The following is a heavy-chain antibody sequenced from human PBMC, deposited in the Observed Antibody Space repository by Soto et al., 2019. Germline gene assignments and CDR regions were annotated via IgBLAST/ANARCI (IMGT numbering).Heavy chain of an antibody. Sequence: QVQLVKSGAEVKKPGSSVKVSCKASGGTFSPYTINWVRQAPGQGLEWMGRIIPFHGVTNYAQKFQARVTITADKSTSTAYMGLSGLRFEDAAMDYCTRDWEITVSTWSFGGFWGRGTLVTVSS. CDR3: TRDWEITVSTWSFGGF. CDR1: GGTFSPYT. J-gene: IGHJ4*02. D-gene: IGHD3-10*01. CDR2: IIPFHGVT. V-gene: IGHV1-69*08.